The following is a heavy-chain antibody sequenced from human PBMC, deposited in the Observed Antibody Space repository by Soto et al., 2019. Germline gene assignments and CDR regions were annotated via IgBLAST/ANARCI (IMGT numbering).Heavy chain of an antibody. CDR1: GYSFTSYW. CDR2: IYPGDSDT. V-gene: IGHV5-51*01. CDR3: ARRLDIVVVPAAIPNAWFDP. D-gene: IGHD2-2*03. Sequence: ISCKGSGYSFTSYWIGWVRQMPGKGLEWMGIIYPGDSDTRYSPSFQGQVTISADKSISTAYLQWSSLKASDTAMYYCARRLDIVVVPAAIPNAWFDPWGQGTLVTVSS. J-gene: IGHJ5*02.